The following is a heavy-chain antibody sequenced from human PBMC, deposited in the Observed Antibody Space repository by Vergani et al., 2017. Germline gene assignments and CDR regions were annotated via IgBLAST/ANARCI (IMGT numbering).Heavy chain of an antibody. J-gene: IGHJ6*02. CDR1: GGTFSSYA. CDR2: IIPIFGTA. V-gene: IGHV1-69*01. D-gene: IGHD5-18*01. CDR3: ARXQKAGWIQLCSYYYGMDV. Sequence: QVQLVQSGAEVKKPGSSVKVSCKASGGTFSSYAISWVRQAPGQGLEWMGGIIPIFGTANYAQKFQGRVTITADESTSTAYMELSSLRSDDTAVYYCARXQKAGWIQLCSYYYGMDVWGQGTTVTVSS.